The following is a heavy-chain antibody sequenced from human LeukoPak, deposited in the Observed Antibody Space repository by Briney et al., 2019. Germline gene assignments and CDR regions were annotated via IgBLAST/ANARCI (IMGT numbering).Heavy chain of an antibody. D-gene: IGHD7-27*01. CDR2: ITLNSGDT. Sequence: ASVKVSCKASGHTFTVYYIHWVRQAPGQGLEWMGWITLNSGDTKYAQKFQGRVTMTSDTSITSAYMELSSLKFDDTAMYYCAREGELGLNDWGQGTLVTVSS. CDR1: GHTFTVYY. CDR3: AREGELGLND. V-gene: IGHV1-2*02. J-gene: IGHJ4*02.